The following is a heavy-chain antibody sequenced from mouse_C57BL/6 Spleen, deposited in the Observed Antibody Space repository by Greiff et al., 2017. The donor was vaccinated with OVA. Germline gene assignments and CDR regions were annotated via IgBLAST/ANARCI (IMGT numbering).Heavy chain of an antibody. V-gene: IGHV1-18*01. J-gene: IGHJ4*01. CDR3: ARWGPYAMDY. CDR1: GYTFTDYN. CDR2: INPNNGGT. Sequence: VQLQQSGPELVKPGASVKIPCTASGYTFTDYNMDWVKQSHGKSLEWIGDINPNNGGTIYNQKFKGKATLTVDKSSSTAYMELRSLTSEDTAVYYCARWGPYAMDYWGEGTSVAVSS. D-gene: IGHD3-3*01.